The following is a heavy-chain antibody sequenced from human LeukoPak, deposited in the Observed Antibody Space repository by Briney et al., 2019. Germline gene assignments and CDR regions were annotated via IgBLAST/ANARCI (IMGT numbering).Heavy chain of an antibody. CDR2: IYYSGST. Sequence: PSETLSLTCTVSGGSISSYYWSWIRQPPGKGLEWIGYIYYSGSTNYNPPLKSRVTISVDTSKNQFSLKLSSVTAADTAVYYCARHRSGTTVDYWGQGTLVTVSS. CDR3: ARHRSGTTVDY. CDR1: GGSISSYY. J-gene: IGHJ4*02. D-gene: IGHD4-17*01. V-gene: IGHV4-59*08.